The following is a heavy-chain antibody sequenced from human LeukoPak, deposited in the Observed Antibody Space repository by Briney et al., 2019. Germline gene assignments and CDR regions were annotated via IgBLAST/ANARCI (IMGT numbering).Heavy chain of an antibody. CDR2: IYYSGST. CDR3: ARGGYYGSGNGFRFDP. V-gene: IGHV4-61*01. CDR1: GVSISSGSYY. D-gene: IGHD3-10*01. Sequence: SETLSLTCTVSGVSISSGSYYWSWIRQPPGKGLEWIVYIYYSGSTNYNPSLKSRVTISVDTSKNQFSLKLTSVTAADTAVYFCARGGYYGSGNGFRFDPWGQGTLVTVSS. J-gene: IGHJ5*02.